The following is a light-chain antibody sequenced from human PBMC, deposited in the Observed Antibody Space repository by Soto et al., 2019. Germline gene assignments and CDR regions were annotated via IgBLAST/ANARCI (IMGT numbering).Light chain of an antibody. J-gene: IGKJ3*01. CDR2: GAS. V-gene: IGKV3-15*01. CDR3: QHLTT. Sequence: EIVMTQSPATLSVSPGERATLSCRASQSVSSNLAWYQQKPGQAPRLLIYGASTRATGIPARFSGSGSGTEFTLTISSLQSEDFAVYYCQHLTTFGPGTKVDIK. CDR1: QSVSSN.